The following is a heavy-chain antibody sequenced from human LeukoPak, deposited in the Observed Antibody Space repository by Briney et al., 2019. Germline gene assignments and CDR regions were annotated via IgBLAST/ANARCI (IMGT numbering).Heavy chain of an antibody. Sequence: SETLSLTCTVSGGSISSYYWSWIRQPAGKGLEWIGRIYTSGSTNYNPSLKSRVTMSVDTSKNQFSLKLSSVTAADMAVYYCARQGYDFWSGTSGWWFDPWGQGTLVTVSS. CDR3: ARQGYDFWSGTSGWWFDP. V-gene: IGHV4-4*07. CDR1: GGSISSYY. D-gene: IGHD3-3*01. J-gene: IGHJ5*02. CDR2: IYTSGST.